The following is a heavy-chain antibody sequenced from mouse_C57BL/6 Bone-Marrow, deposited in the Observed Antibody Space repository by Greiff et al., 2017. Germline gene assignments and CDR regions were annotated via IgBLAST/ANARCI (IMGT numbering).Heavy chain of an antibody. V-gene: IGHV1-61*01. Sequence: VQLQQPGAELVRPGSSVKLSCKASGYTFTRYWMAWVKQRPGQGLEWIGNIYPSDGETHSTQKFKDKATLTVDKSSSTAYMQLSSLTSADSAVYYCARGLLRYFDYWGQGTTLTVSS. CDR1: GYTFTRYW. J-gene: IGHJ2*01. CDR3: ARGLLRYFDY. D-gene: IGHD2-3*01. CDR2: IYPSDGET.